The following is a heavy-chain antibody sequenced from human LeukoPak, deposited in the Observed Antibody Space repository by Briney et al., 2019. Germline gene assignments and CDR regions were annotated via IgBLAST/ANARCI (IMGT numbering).Heavy chain of an antibody. CDR3: ARDGGYEGLDY. D-gene: IGHD3-16*01. CDR1: GGSISSGSYY. Sequence: PSETLSLTCTVSGGSISSGSYYWSWIRQPAGEGLEWIGRIYTSGSSSYNPSLKSRVNISVDTSKNQFSLKLNSFTAADTAVYYCARDGGYEGLDYWGQGTLVTASS. J-gene: IGHJ4*02. CDR2: IYTSGSS. V-gene: IGHV4-61*02.